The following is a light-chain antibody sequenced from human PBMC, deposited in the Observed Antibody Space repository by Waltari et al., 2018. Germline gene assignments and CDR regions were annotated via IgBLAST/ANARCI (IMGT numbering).Light chain of an antibody. Sequence: DIVMAQSPDSLAVSLGERATISCKSSQTNLSPTNRNSLAWYQQKPGQPPTLLIYWASTRQSGVPDRFSGRGSGTDFNLTIDGLQAEDVAIYYCHQYYTSPNTFGGGTQVEIK. CDR1: QTNLSPTNRNS. V-gene: IGKV4-1*01. J-gene: IGKJ4*01. CDR2: WAS. CDR3: HQYYTSPNT.